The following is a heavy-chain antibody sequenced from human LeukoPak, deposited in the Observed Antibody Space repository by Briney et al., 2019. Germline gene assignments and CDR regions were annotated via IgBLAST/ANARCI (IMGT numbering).Heavy chain of an antibody. Sequence: ASVKVSCKASGYTFTGYYMHWVRQAPGQGLEWMGWINPNSGGTNYAQKFQGWVTMTRDTSISTAYMELSRLRSDDTAVYYCARDHTFHKGAFDIWGQGTMVTVSS. V-gene: IGHV1-2*04. D-gene: IGHD2-2*02. CDR1: GYTFTGYY. CDR3: ARDHTFHKGAFDI. J-gene: IGHJ3*02. CDR2: INPNSGGT.